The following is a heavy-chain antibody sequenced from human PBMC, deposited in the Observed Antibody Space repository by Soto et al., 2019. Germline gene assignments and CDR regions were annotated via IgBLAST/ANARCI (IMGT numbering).Heavy chain of an antibody. V-gene: IGHV4-39*01. CDR1: GGSIHNSHSF. CDR3: GRVVEGATRHTDFDS. CDR2: VYYSGGA. Sequence: PSESLSLTCAVAGGSIHNSHSFSACFRQPPGKGLEFIGGVYYSGGANYNPSLKSRVTVSIDTSNNQFSLRVNSVTAADTAVYYCGRVVEGATRHTDFDSWGQGILVTVSS. D-gene: IGHD2-15*01. J-gene: IGHJ5*01.